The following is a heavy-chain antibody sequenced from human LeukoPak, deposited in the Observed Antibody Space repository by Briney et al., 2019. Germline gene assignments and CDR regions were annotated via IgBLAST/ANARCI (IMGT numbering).Heavy chain of an antibody. CDR3: ARLFSVVRGITDYMDV. Sequence: PSETLSLTCTVSGGSISSSSYYWGWIRQPPGKGLEWIGSIYYSGSTYYNPSLKSRVTISVDTSKNQFSLKLSSVTAADTAVYYCARLFSVVRGITDYMDVWGKGTTVTVSS. D-gene: IGHD3-10*01. CDR1: GGSISSSSYY. CDR2: IYYSGST. V-gene: IGHV4-39*01. J-gene: IGHJ6*03.